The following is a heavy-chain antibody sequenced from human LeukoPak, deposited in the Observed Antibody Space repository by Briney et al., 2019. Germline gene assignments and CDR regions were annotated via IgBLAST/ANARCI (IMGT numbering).Heavy chain of an antibody. V-gene: IGHV3-74*01. CDR3: AMGPYYYDSSGYYY. CDR2: INSDGSST. J-gene: IGHJ4*02. Sequence: GGSLRLSCVASGSTFTSYWMHWVRQAPGKGLVWVSRINSDGSSTNYADSVKGRFTISRDNAKNTLYLQMNSLRAGDTAVYYCAMGPYYYDSSGYYYWGQGTLVTVSS. D-gene: IGHD3-22*01. CDR1: GSTFTSYW.